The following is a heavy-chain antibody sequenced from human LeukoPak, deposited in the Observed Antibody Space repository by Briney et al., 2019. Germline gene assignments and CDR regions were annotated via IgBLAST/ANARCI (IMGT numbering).Heavy chain of an antibody. CDR1: GYNFASYW. J-gene: IGHJ4*02. V-gene: IGHV5-51*01. Sequence: GESLKISCKGSGYNFASYWIGWVRQMPGKGLEWMGIIYPGDSDTRYSPSFQGQVTISADKSISTAYLQWSSLKASDTAMYYCARRLWSGSIRTYYFDYWGQGTLVTVSS. D-gene: IGHD3-3*01. CDR3: ARRLWSGSIRTYYFDY. CDR2: IYPGDSDT.